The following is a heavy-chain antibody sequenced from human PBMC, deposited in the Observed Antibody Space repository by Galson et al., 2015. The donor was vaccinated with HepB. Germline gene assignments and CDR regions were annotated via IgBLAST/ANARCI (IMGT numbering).Heavy chain of an antibody. Sequence: SLRLSCAASGFTFSNYGMHWVRQAPGKGLDWVAVLWHDGSKKYYADSVKGRFTISRDNSKNTLYLQMDSLRAEDTAVYYCARGGADDNNGMDVWGQGTTVTVSS. CDR3: ARGGADDNNGMDV. CDR1: GFTFSNYG. V-gene: IGHV3-33*01. CDR2: LWHDGSKK. D-gene: IGHD3-9*01. J-gene: IGHJ6*02.